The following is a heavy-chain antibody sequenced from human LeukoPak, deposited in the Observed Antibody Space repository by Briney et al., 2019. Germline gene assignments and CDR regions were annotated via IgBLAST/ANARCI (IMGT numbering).Heavy chain of an antibody. CDR3: ASPKLQYYYGSGSYYNSYYYYYGMDV. D-gene: IGHD3-10*01. CDR1: GGTFSSYA. CDR2: IIPILGIA. V-gene: IGHV1-69*04. J-gene: IGHJ6*02. Sequence: SLKVSCKASGGTFSSYAISWVRQAPGQGLEWMGRIIPILGIANYAQKFQGRVTITADKSTSTAYMELSSLRSEDTAVYYCASPKLQYYYGSGSYYNSYYYYYGMDVWGQGTTVTVSS.